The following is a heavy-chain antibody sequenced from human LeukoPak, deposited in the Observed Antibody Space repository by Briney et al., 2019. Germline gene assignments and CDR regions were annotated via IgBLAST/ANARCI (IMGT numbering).Heavy chain of an antibody. Sequence: PGGSLRLSCAASGFTFISSGMNWVRQAPGKGLEWVAVISYDGRNKFYADSVEGRFTISRDDSKNTLYLQMSSLSPEDTAVYYCARSSGSYYLTDAFDVWGQGTMVTVSS. J-gene: IGHJ3*01. CDR1: GFTFISSG. CDR3: ARSSGSYYLTDAFDV. D-gene: IGHD1-26*01. V-gene: IGHV3-30*03. CDR2: ISYDGRNK.